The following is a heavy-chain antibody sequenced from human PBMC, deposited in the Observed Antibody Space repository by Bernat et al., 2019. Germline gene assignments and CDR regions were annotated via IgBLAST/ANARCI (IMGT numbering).Heavy chain of an antibody. J-gene: IGHJ4*02. CDR3: AKDIMFYYGSGNYQGIDY. CDR2: ISWNSGSK. V-gene: IGHV3-9*01. CDR1: GFTLEDYA. D-gene: IGHD3-10*01. Sequence: EVQLVESGGGFMQPGRSLRLSCAASGFTLEDYAMHWVQQAPGKGLEWVSGISWNSGSKDYADSVKGRFTISRDNAKNTLYLQMNSLRAEDTALYYCAKDIMFYYGSGNYQGIDYWGQGALVTVSS.